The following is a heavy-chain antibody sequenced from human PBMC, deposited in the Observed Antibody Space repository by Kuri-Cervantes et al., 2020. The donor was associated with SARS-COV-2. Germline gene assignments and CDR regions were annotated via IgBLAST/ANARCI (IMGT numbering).Heavy chain of an antibody. CDR1: GGSFSGYY. CDR3: ARGAHHIRFRGEVDY. Sequence: GSLRLSCAVYGGSFSGYYWSWIRQPPGKGLEWIGEINHSGSTNYNPSLKSRVTISVDTSKNQFSLKLSSVTAADTAVYYCARGAHHIRFRGEVDYWSQGDLVTVSS. J-gene: IGHJ4*02. V-gene: IGHV4-34*01. CDR2: INHSGST. D-gene: IGHD3-16*01.